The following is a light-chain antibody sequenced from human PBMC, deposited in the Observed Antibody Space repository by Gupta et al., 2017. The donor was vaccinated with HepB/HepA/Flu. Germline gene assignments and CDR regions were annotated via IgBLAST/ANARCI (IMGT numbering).Light chain of an antibody. CDR2: DAS. V-gene: IGKV3-11*01. Sequence: EIVFTQSPASLSLSPGERATLSCGASQSVSTYLAWYQQKPGQAPRLLIYDASKRATGNPARFSGSGSGTDFTLTISTREPEDFAVYYCQQRSSWPHTFGGGSKVEIK. CDR3: QQRSSWPHT. CDR1: QSVSTY. J-gene: IGKJ4*01.